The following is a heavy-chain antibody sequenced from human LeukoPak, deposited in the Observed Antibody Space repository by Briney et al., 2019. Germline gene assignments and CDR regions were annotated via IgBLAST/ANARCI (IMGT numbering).Heavy chain of an antibody. Sequence: SETPSLTCTVSGGSISSYYWSWIRQPPGQGLEWIGDIYYSGSTTYNPPLTRRVSISADTSKNQFSLKLSAVTGADAAVYYCAAYYYFWCGYYYWGQGTLVTVSS. V-gene: IGHV4-59*01. D-gene: IGHD3-3*01. J-gene: IGHJ4*02. CDR2: IYYSGST. CDR3: AAYYYFWCGYYY. CDR1: GGSISSYY.